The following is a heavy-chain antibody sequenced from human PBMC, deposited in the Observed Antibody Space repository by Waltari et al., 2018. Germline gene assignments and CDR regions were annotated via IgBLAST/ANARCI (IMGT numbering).Heavy chain of an antibody. CDR1: GFTFSSYG. V-gene: IGHV3-30*18. D-gene: IGHD3-16*02. J-gene: IGHJ4*02. CDR3: AKDITSSYDYVWGSYRQREGYFDY. CDR2: IWYDGSNK. Sequence: QVQLVESGGGVVQPGRSLRLSCAASGFTFSSYGMHWVRQAPGKGLEWVAVIWYDGSNKYYSDSVKGRFTISRDNSKNTLYLQMNSLRAEDTAMYYCAKDITSSYDYVWGSYRQREGYFDYWGQGTLVTVSS.